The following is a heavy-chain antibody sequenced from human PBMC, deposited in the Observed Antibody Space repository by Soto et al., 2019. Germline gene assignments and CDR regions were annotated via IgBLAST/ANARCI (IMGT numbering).Heavy chain of an antibody. D-gene: IGHD6-13*01. J-gene: IGHJ4*02. CDR1: GGSISSRGYP. Sequence: QLQLQESGPGLVKPSQTLSLTCTVSGGSISSRGYPWGWIRQPPGKGLEWIGCIYYSGSTYYNPSLTSPVTMSLDTSNNQISVKLSSATAADTAVYYFARDSSSWTSGLLDYWGQGTLVTVSS. CDR2: IYYSGST. V-gene: IGHV4-30-4*01. CDR3: ARDSSSWTSGLLDY.